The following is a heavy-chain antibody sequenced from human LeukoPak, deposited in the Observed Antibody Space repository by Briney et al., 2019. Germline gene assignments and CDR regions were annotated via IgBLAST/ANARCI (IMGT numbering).Heavy chain of an antibody. CDR2: INPSGGST. D-gene: IGHD3-9*01. V-gene: IGHV1-46*01. CDR1: GYTFTSYY. CDR3: ASVHAGRYFGWLLLGL. Sequence: ASVKVSCKASGYTFTSYYMHWVRQAPGQGFEWMGIINPSGGSTSYAQKFQGRVTMTRDTSTSTVYMELSSLRSADTAVYYCASVHAGRYFGWLLLGLWGQGTLVTVFS. J-gene: IGHJ1*01.